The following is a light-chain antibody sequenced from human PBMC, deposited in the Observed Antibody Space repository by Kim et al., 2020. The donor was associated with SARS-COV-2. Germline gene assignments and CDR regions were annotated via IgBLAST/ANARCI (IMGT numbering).Light chain of an antibody. Sequence: SPGQRPPLPGGASQSFSRQLAWYPQKPGQAPRLLIYGASTRATGIPVRFSCSGFGKEFPLPIRRPQSEDIGVYFRQEDNYCPQLPFGGGTKVDIK. J-gene: IGKJ4*01. V-gene: IGKV3-15*01. CDR1: QSFSRQ. CDR3: QEDNYCPQLP. CDR2: GAS.